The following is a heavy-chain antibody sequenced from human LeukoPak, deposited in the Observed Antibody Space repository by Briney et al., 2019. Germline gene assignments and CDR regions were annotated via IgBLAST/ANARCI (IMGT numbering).Heavy chain of an antibody. Sequence: GGSLRLSCAASGFTFSSYWMHWVRQAPAKGLVWVSRINSDGCSTSYEDSVKGRFTISRDNAKNTLYLQMNSLRAEDTAVYYCARDLYDFWSGYSPGGYWGQGTLVTVSA. V-gene: IGHV3-74*01. CDR2: INSDGCST. J-gene: IGHJ4*02. D-gene: IGHD3-3*01. CDR1: GFTFSSYW. CDR3: ARDLYDFWSGYSPGGY.